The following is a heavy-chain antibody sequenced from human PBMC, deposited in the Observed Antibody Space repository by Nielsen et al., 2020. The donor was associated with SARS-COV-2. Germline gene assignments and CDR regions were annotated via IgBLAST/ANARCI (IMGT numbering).Heavy chain of an antibody. J-gene: IGHJ6*02. CDR3: ARAVAGTGEGYYYGMDV. V-gene: IGHV1-46*01. Sequence: ASVKVSCKASGYTFTSYYMHWVRQAPGQGLEWMGIINPSGGSTSYAQKFQGRVTMTRDTSTSTVYMELSSLRSEDTAVYYCARAVAGTGEGYYYGMDVWGQGTTVTVSS. CDR1: GYTFTSYY. D-gene: IGHD6-19*01. CDR2: INPSGGST.